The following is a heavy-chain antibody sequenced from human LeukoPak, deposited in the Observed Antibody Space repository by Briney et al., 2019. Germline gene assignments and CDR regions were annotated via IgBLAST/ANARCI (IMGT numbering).Heavy chain of an antibody. Sequence: GGSLRLSCAASGFTFSSYAMHWVCQAPGKGLEWVAVISYDGSNKYYADSVKGRFTISRDNSKNTLYLQMNSLRAEDTAVYYCARDYVRGVFDYWGQGTLVTVSS. CDR2: ISYDGSNK. CDR1: GFTFSSYA. J-gene: IGHJ4*02. CDR3: ARDYVRGVFDY. V-gene: IGHV3-30*04. D-gene: IGHD3-10*02.